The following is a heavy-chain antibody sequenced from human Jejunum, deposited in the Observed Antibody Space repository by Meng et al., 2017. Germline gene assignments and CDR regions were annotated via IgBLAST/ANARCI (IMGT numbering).Heavy chain of an antibody. CDR3: ARPHTSA. J-gene: IGHJ5*02. D-gene: IGHD2-21*01. Sequence: QVQLQESGPGLVKPSQTLSLTCTVSGGSLSSGGCYWNWIRQHAGRGLEWIGYIYYTGRTDYNPSLRSRVTISRDTSKNQFSLKLSSVTAADTAVYYCARPHTSAWGQGTLVTVSS. CDR1: GGSLSSGGCY. V-gene: IGHV4-31*03. CDR2: IYYTGRT.